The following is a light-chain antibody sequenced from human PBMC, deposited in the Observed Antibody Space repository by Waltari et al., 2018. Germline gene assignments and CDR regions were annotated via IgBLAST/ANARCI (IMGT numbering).Light chain of an antibody. V-gene: IGLV2-23*01. J-gene: IGLJ2*01. CDR1: SSDVGRYNL. CDR3: CSYAGSVV. CDR2: EGS. Sequence: QSALTQPASVSGSPGPSIPISCTGPSSDVGRYNLVPWYQQHPGKAPKLMIYEGSKRPSGVSNRFSGSKSGNTASLTISGLQAEDEADYYCCSYAGSVVFGGGTKLTVL.